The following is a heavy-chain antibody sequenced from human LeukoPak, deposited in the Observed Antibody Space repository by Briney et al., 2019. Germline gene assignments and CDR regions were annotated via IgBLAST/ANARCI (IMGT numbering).Heavy chain of an antibody. CDR3: AKDIRYYYDSSGYWFDY. CDR2: ISGSAGST. J-gene: IGHJ4*02. CDR1: GFTFSSYA. V-gene: IGHV3-23*01. D-gene: IGHD3-22*01. Sequence: GGSLRLSCAASGFTFSSYAMSWARKAPGKGLEGVSVISGSAGSTYYADTVKGRFTISRDNSKNTLYLQMNSLRAEDTAIYYCAKDIRYYYDSSGYWFDYWGQGTLVTVSS.